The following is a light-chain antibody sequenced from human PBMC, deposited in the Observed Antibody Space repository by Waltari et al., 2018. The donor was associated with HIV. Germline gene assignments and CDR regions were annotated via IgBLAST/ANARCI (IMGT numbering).Light chain of an antibody. CDR1: NSTIGTHA. CDR2: NTN. Sequence: QSVLTQPPSVSGAPGQRVTLSCTGRNSTIGTHAVPWYQQFPGTAPQLLIYNTNSRPSGVPDRFSGSKSGTSASLAITGLQSEDEADYFCQSSDSTLSGSVFGGGTKLTVL. CDR3: QSSDSTLSGSV. V-gene: IGLV1-40*01. J-gene: IGLJ2*01.